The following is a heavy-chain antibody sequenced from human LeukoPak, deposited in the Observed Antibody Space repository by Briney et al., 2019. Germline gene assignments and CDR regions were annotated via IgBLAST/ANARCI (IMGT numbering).Heavy chain of an antibody. D-gene: IGHD2-21*02. CDR1: GGSISSSSFH. CDR3: ARAAYCGGDCYSEFDY. V-gene: IGHV4-39*07. J-gene: IGHJ4*02. CDR2: IYYSGGT. Sequence: PSETLSLTCSVSGGSISSSSFHWGWIRQPPGKGLEWIGSIYYSGGTYYNPSLKSRVTISVDTSKNQFSLKLSSVTAADTAVYYCARAAYCGGDCYSEFDYWGQGTLVTVSS.